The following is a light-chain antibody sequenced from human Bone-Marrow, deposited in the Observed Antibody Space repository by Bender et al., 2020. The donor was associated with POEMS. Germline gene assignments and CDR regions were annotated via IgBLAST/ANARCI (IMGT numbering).Light chain of an antibody. CDR2: DVR. J-gene: IGLJ2*01. Sequence: QSDLTQPRSVSGSPGQSVTIPCTGTTSDVGGYNFVSWYQQRPGQAPKHMIYDVRKRPSGVPVRFSGSKSGNTASLTISGLQADDEADYYCCSYAGTDGVVVGGGTKVTVL. CDR3: CSYAGTDGVV. V-gene: IGLV2-11*01. CDR1: TSDVGGYNF.